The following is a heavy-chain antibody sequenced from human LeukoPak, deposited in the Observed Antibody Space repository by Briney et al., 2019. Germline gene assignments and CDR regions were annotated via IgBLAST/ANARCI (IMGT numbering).Heavy chain of an antibody. Sequence: ASVKVSCKASGYTFTSYGISWVRQAPGQGLEWMGWISAYNGNTNYAQKLQGRVTMTTDTSTSTAYMELRSQRSDDTAVYYCAREFGVAVAGTQWMGYYYYMDVWGKGTTVTVSS. CDR3: AREFGVAVAGTQWMGYYYYMDV. V-gene: IGHV1-18*01. D-gene: IGHD6-19*01. CDR2: ISAYNGNT. J-gene: IGHJ6*03. CDR1: GYTFTSYG.